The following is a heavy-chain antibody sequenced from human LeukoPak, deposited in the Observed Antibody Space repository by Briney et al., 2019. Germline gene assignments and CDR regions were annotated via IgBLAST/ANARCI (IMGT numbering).Heavy chain of an antibody. CDR3: ARLPAAIYYYYGMDV. CDR1: GYTFTSYD. V-gene: IGHV1-8*01. CDR2: MNPNSGNT. D-gene: IGHD2-2*01. Sequence: GASVKVSCKASGYTFTSYDINWVRQATGQGLEWMGWMNPNSGNTGYAQKFQGRVTMTRNTSISTAYMELSRLRSDDTAVYYCARLPAAIYYYYGMDVWGQGTTVTVSS. J-gene: IGHJ6*02.